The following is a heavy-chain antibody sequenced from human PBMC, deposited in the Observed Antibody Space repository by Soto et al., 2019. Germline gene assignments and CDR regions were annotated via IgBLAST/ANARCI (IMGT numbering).Heavy chain of an antibody. V-gene: IGHV4-30-4*01. CDR1: GGSISSDDYY. J-gene: IGHJ3*02. CDR3: ARDPGARSGALDI. D-gene: IGHD3-10*01. CDR2: IYNSGRT. Sequence: KTSETLSLTCTVSGGSISSDDYYWSWIRQPPGKGLEWIGYIYNSGRTSYNPSLESRFTISLDTSKNQFSLRLRSVTAADTAVYFCARDPGARSGALDIWGQGTRVTVSS.